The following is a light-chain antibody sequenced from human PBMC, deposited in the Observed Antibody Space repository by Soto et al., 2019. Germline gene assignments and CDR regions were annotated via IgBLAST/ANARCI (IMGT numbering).Light chain of an antibody. CDR2: DAS. CDR3: QQSYSTPYT. J-gene: IGKJ2*01. CDR1: QSISSY. V-gene: IGKV1-39*01. Sequence: DIQMTQSPSSLSASVGDRVTITCRASQSISSYLNWYQQKPGKAPKLLIYDASSLQSGVPSRFRGSGSGTDFTLTIRSLKPEDFATYYCQQSYSTPYTFVQGTKPEIK.